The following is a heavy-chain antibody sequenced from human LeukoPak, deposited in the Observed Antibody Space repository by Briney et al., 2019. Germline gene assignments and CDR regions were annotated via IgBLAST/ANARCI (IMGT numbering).Heavy chain of an antibody. J-gene: IGHJ3*02. V-gene: IGHV3-48*03. CDR2: ISDSGTTI. CDR1: GFIFSSYE. Sequence: GGSLRLSCAASGFIFSSYEMNWVRKAPGKGLDWVSYISDSGTTIYYADSVKGRFTISRDNAKNSLYLQMNSLRAEDTAVYYCASLIGVGYYYGSGSYPGGFDIWGQGTMVTVSS. D-gene: IGHD3-10*01. CDR3: ASLIGVGYYYGSGSYPGGFDI.